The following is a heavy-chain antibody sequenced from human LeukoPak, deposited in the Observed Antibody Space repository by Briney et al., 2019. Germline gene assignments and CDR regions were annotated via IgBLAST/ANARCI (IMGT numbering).Heavy chain of an antibody. CDR1: GFTFSSYS. D-gene: IGHD3-10*01. CDR2: ISSSSSYI. CDR3: ARVWRYGSYQADY. V-gene: IGHV3-21*04. Sequence: PGGSLRLSCSASGFTFSSYSMNWVRQAPGKGLEWVSSISSSSSYIYYADSVKGRFTISRDNAKNSLYLQMNSLRAEDTAVYYCARVWRYGSYQADYWGQGTLVTVSS. J-gene: IGHJ4*02.